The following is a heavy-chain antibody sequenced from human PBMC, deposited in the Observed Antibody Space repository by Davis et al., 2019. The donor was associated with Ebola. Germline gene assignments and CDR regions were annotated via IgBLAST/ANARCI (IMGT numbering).Heavy chain of an antibody. J-gene: IGHJ6*02. D-gene: IGHD1-26*01. V-gene: IGHV4-59*08. CDR2: IYYSGST. CDR1: GGSISSYY. Sequence: SETLSLTCTVFGGSISSYYWSWIRQPPGKGLEWIGYIYYSGSTSYNPSLKSRVTISIDTSQNQFSLKLNSVTAADTAVYYCARRQWELHYYGMDVWGHGTSVTVSS. CDR3: ARRQWELHYYGMDV.